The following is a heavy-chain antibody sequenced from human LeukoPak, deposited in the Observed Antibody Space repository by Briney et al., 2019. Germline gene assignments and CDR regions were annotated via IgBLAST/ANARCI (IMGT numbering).Heavy chain of an antibody. CDR3: ARAQGDYYDSSGYPDY. J-gene: IGHJ4*02. V-gene: IGHV1-2*02. CDR2: INPNSGGT. CDR1: GYTFTGYY. Sequence: ASVKVSCKASGYTFTGYYMHWVRQAPGQGLEWMGWINPNSGGTNYAQKFQGRVTMTRDTSISAAYMELSRLRSDDTAVYYCARAQGDYYDSSGYPDYWGQGTLVTVSS. D-gene: IGHD3-22*01.